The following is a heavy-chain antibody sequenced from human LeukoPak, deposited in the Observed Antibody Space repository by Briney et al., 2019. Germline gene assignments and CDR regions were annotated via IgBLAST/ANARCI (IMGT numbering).Heavy chain of an antibody. D-gene: IGHD3-10*01. CDR2: ISKSGDST. CDR1: GFSFSSYA. V-gene: IGHV3-23*01. Sequence: GGSLRLSCAASGFSFSSYAMSWVRQAPGKGLEWVSAISKSGDSTFYADSVKGRFTISRDNSQNTLYVQMNSLRAEDTAVYYCAKDRSAFQTMVQHDYWXQGTLVTVSS. J-gene: IGHJ4*02. CDR3: AKDRSAFQTMVQHDY.